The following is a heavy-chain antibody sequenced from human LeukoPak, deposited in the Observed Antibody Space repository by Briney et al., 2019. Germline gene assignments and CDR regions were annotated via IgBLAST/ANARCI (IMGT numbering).Heavy chain of an antibody. Sequence: SETLSLTCTVSGGSISSFYWSWIRQPPGKGLEWIGYIYYTGSTNYNPSLKSRVTMSVDTSKNEFSLQLSSVTAADTAVYYCARGSYDFDYWGQGSLVTVSS. D-gene: IGHD3-16*01. J-gene: IGHJ4*02. CDR2: IYYTGST. CDR3: ARGSYDFDY. CDR1: GGSISSFY. V-gene: IGHV4-59*01.